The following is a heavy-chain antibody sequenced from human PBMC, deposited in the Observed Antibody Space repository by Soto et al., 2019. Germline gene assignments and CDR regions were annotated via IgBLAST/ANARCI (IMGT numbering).Heavy chain of an antibody. J-gene: IGHJ4*02. CDR2: ISYEGSNT. CDR1: GFTFSSYS. V-gene: IGHV3-30*03. Sequence: GGSLRLSCAASGFTFSSYSMHWVRQARGKGLEWVAVISYEGSNTYYADSVKGRFIISRDNSKSTLYLQMNSLRTEDTAVYYCASEWKHDGLDYWGQGTLVTVSS. D-gene: IGHD5-18*01. CDR3: ASEWKHDGLDY.